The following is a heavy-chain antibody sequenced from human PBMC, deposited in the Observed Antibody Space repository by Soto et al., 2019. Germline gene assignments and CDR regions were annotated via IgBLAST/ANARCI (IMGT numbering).Heavy chain of an antibody. V-gene: IGHV1-18*01. CDR2: INTCNGNT. Sequence: QVQLVQSGAEVKNPGASVKVSCKASGYTFTRYGIGWARQAPGQGLEWMGWINTCNGNTNYTQNVQGRVTLTTDTSTSTAYMELRSLRSNDTAIYYCAMVDVNVTPSPQDVWGQGTTVIVS. J-gene: IGHJ6*02. D-gene: IGHD2-8*01. CDR1: GYTFTRYG. CDR3: AMVDVNVTPSPQDV.